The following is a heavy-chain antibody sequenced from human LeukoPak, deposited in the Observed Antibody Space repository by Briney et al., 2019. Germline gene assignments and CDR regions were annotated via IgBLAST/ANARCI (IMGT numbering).Heavy chain of an antibody. J-gene: IGHJ4*02. CDR3: ARDVGIAATGTFFEH. CDR2: ISYDGSKK. CDR1: GFTFSTFA. Sequence: GGSLRLSCAVSGFTFSTFAMHWVRQAPGKGLEWVAFISYDGSKKHYTDSVKGRSTISRDNTKNTLYLQMNSLRAEDTALYYCARDVGIAATGTFFEHWGQGTLVIVSS. V-gene: IGHV3-30-3*01. D-gene: IGHD6-13*01.